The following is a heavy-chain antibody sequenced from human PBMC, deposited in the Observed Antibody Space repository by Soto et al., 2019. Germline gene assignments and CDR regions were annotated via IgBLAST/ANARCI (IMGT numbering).Heavy chain of an antibody. D-gene: IGHD3-10*01. J-gene: IGHJ5*02. CDR2: IYYSGST. CDR3: AREITMVRGVMDWFDP. CDR1: GGSISSGDYY. Sequence: SETLSLTCTVSGGSISSGDYYWSWIRQPPGKGLEWIGYIYYSGSTYYNPSLKSRVTISVDTSKNQFSLKLSSVTAADTAVYYCAREITMVRGVMDWFDPWGRGTLVTVSS. V-gene: IGHV4-30-4*01.